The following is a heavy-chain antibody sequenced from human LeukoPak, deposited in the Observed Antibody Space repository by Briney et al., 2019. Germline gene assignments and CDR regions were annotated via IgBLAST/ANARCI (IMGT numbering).Heavy chain of an antibody. D-gene: IGHD1-26*01. CDR1: GGSFSGYY. J-gene: IGHJ3*02. Sequence: PSETLSLTCAVYGGSFSGYYWSWIRQPPGKGLEWIGEINHSGSTNYNPSLKSRVTISVDTSKNQFSLKLSSVTAADTAVYYCARVIIVGATGIWGQGTMVTVSS. CDR3: ARVIIVGATGI. V-gene: IGHV4-34*01. CDR2: INHSGST.